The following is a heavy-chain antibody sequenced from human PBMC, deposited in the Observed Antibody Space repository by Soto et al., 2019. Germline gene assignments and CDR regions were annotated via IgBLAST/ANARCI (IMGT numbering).Heavy chain of an antibody. CDR2: LYYSVST. J-gene: IGHJ6*02. CDR3: ARWADYDILTGYYYYGMDV. Sequence: PSETLSLTCTVSGGSISSSNYYWGWIRQPPGKELEWIGSLYYSVSTYYNPSLKSRVTISVDTSKSQFSLKLDSVTVADTAVYFCARWADYDILTGYYYYGMDVWGQGTTVTVSS. D-gene: IGHD3-9*01. V-gene: IGHV4-39*07. CDR1: GGSISSSNYY.